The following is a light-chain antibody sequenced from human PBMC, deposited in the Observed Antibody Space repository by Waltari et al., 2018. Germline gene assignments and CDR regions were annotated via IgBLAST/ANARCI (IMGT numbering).Light chain of an antibody. J-gene: IGLJ3*02. Sequence: SFELIQPSSVSLSPGQTARITCSGDVLAKRYTRWFQQKPGQAHVLIIYKDTERPSKIPERFSGSSSGTTVTLTISVAQVEDEADYYCYSVPDNNRWVFGGGTKLTVL. CDR3: YSVPDNNRWV. CDR1: VLAKRY. V-gene: IGLV3-27*01. CDR2: KDT.